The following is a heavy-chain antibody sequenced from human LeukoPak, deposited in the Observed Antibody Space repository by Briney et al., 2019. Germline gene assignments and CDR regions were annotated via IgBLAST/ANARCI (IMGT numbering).Heavy chain of an antibody. J-gene: IGHJ1*01. CDR1: GFTVSSNY. V-gene: IGHV3-66*01. CDR3: AAPGRYCSGGSCSTVKYFQH. CDR2: IYSGGST. D-gene: IGHD2-15*01. Sequence: PGGSLRLSCAASGFTVSSNYVSWVRQAPGKGLEWVSVIYSGGSTYYADSVKGRFTISRDNSKNTLYLQMNSLRAEDTAVYYCAAPGRYCSGGSCSTVKYFQHWGQGTLVTVSS.